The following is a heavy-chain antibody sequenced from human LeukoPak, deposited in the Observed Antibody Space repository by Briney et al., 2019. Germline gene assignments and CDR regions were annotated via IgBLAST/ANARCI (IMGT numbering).Heavy chain of an antibody. J-gene: IGHJ5*02. Sequence: ASVKVSCNTSGYTFTSYAMNWVRQAPGQGLEWMGWINTNTGNPTYAQGFTGRFVFSLGTSVSTAYLQISSLKAEDTAVYYCARDSSVFDWVTLGRFDPWGQGTLVTVSS. CDR3: ARDSSVFDWVTLGRFDP. D-gene: IGHD3-9*01. CDR1: GYTFTSYA. V-gene: IGHV7-4-1*02. CDR2: INTNTGNP.